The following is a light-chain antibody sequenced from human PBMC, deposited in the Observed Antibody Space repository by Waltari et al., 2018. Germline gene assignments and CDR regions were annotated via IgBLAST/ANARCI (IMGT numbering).Light chain of an antibody. J-gene: IGKJ1*01. Sequence: EIVMTQSPATLSVSPGERATLPCRASPSVGVTLAWYQQKPGQAPNPLIYDTSTRATGVPAKFSGSGSGTEFTLTISSLQSEDFAIYYCQQYNLWPRTFGQGTRVEIK. V-gene: IGKV3-15*01. CDR2: DTS. CDR3: QQYNLWPRT. CDR1: PSVGVT.